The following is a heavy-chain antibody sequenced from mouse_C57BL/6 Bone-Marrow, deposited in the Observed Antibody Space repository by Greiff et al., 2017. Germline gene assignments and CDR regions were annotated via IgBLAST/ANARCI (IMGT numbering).Heavy chain of an antibody. D-gene: IGHD2-10*02. J-gene: IGHJ1*03. V-gene: IGHV14-4*01. Sequence: VQLQQSGAELVRPGASVKLSCTASGFNIKNDYMHWVKQRPEQGLEWIGWIDPETGDTEYASKFQGKATITADTSSNTAYLQLSSLTSEDTAVYYCTTSYGPYWYFDVWGTGTTVTVSS. CDR3: TTSYGPYWYFDV. CDR2: IDPETGDT. CDR1: GFNIKNDY.